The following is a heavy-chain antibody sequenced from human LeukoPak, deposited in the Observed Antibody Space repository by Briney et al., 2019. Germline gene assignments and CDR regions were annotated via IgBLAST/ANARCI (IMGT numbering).Heavy chain of an antibody. Sequence: GGSLRLSCAASGFTFSSYAMNWVRLSAGKGLEWVSAITDNGNTTYYADSVQGRFTISRDNSKDTLYLQMNSQGVEDTAVYYCATLRLSDHFDYWGQGTLVTVSS. CDR1: GFTFSSYA. CDR2: ITDNGNTT. D-gene: IGHD2-15*01. J-gene: IGHJ4*02. CDR3: ATLRLSDHFDY. V-gene: IGHV3-23*05.